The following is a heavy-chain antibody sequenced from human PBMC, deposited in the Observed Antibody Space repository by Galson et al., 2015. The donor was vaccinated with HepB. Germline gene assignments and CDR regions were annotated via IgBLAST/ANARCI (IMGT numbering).Heavy chain of an antibody. Sequence: SLRLSCAASGFTFSSYGMHWVRQAPGKGLEWVAVISYDGSNKYYADSVKGRFTISRDNSKNTLYLQMNSLRAEDTAVYYCARERWHPRLIEYGDYVFYYGMDVWGQGTTVTVSS. CDR1: GFTFSSYG. CDR3: ARERWHPRLIEYGDYVFYYGMDV. V-gene: IGHV3-30*03. J-gene: IGHJ6*02. CDR2: ISYDGSNK. D-gene: IGHD4-17*01.